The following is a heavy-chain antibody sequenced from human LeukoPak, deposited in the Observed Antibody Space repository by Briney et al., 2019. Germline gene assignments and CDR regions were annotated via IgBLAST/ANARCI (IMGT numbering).Heavy chain of an antibody. V-gene: IGHV4-34*01. Sequence: SETLSLTCAVYGGPFSGYYWSWIRQPPGKGLEWIGEINHSGSTNYNPSLKSRVTISVDTSKNQFSLKLSSVTAADTAVYYCARAAAARPSDYWGQGTLVTVSS. J-gene: IGHJ4*02. CDR1: GGPFSGYY. D-gene: IGHD6-6*01. CDR2: INHSGST. CDR3: ARAAAARPSDY.